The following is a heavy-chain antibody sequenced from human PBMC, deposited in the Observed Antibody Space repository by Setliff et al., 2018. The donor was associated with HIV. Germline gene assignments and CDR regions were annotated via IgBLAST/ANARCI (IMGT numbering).Heavy chain of an antibody. J-gene: IGHJ4*02. CDR2: VNHGGST. CDR3: ARERDARGIQLWLTYFDY. CDR1: GGSFSGYS. V-gene: IGHV4-34*01. D-gene: IGHD5-18*01. Sequence: SETLSLTCAVYGGSFSGYSWTWIRQTPGDSLEWIGEVNHGGSTNFNPSLKSRVSISVDTSKNQFSLRLISVTAADTAVYYCARERDARGIQLWLTYFDYWGQGTLVTVSS.